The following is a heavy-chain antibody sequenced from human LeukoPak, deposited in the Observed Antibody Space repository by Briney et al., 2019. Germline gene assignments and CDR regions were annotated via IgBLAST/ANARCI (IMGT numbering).Heavy chain of an antibody. D-gene: IGHD4/OR15-4a*01. J-gene: IGHJ3*02. CDR1: GYTFTGYY. V-gene: IGHV1-2*06. Sequence: ASVKVSCKASGYTFTGYYMHWVRQAPGPGREWMGRINPNSGGTNYAQKFQGRVTMTRDKSISTAYMELSRLRSDNTAVYYCARVKFNYGDHAFDIWGQGTMVTVSS. CDR2: INPNSGGT. CDR3: ARVKFNYGDHAFDI.